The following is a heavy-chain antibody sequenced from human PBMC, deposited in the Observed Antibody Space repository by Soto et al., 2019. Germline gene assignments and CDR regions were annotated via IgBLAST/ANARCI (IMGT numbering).Heavy chain of an antibody. Sequence: GESLKISCKGSGYSFTSYWIGWVRQMPGKGLEWMGIIYPGDSDTRYSPSFQGQVTISADKSISTAYLQWSSLKASDTAMYYCARGGFLPEQDYYYYYYMDVWGKGTTVTVSS. D-gene: IGHD3-16*01. J-gene: IGHJ6*03. CDR1: GYSFTSYW. CDR2: IYPGDSDT. CDR3: ARGGFLPEQDYYYYYYMDV. V-gene: IGHV5-51*01.